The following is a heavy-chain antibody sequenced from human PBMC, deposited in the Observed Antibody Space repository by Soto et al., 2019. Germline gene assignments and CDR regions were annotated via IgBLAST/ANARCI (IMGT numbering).Heavy chain of an antibody. CDR3: ARRLPGTSKIDC. V-gene: IGHV4-39*01. J-gene: IGHJ4*02. Sequence: SETLSLTCTVSGASISGSDDYWGWIRQPPGKGLQWIGNIHHSGSAYYNPLLKSRVTIAAHTSKDQFSLHLSSVTAADTAVYYCARRLPGTSKIDCWGQGTLVTVSS. CDR1: GASISGSDDY. D-gene: IGHD3-9*01. CDR2: IHHSGSA.